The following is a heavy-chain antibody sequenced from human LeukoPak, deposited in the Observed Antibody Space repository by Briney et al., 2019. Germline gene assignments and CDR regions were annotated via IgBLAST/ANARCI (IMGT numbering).Heavy chain of an antibody. Sequence: PGESLKISCKGSGYSFTTYWIGWVRQMPGKGLEWMGIIYPGDSDTRYSPSLQGQVTISADKSISTAYLQWSSLKASDTAMYYCASSPGIAVAGGGWAFDIWGQGTMVTVSS. D-gene: IGHD6-19*01. V-gene: IGHV5-51*01. J-gene: IGHJ3*02. CDR2: IYPGDSDT. CDR3: ASSPGIAVAGGGWAFDI. CDR1: GYSFTTYW.